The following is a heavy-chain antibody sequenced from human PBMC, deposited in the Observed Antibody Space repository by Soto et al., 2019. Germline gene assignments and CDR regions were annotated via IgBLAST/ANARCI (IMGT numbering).Heavy chain of an antibody. D-gene: IGHD6-13*01. Sequence: EVQLLESGENLVQPGGSLRLSCAASGFTFSNYAMNWVRQPPGKGLEWVSTISGSGGGAYYADSVKGRFTISRDNSKNTLYLQMNSLRGEDKAVYYCAKEGASSWYFFDYWGQGTLVTVSS. V-gene: IGHV3-23*01. CDR2: ISGSGGGA. J-gene: IGHJ4*02. CDR3: AKEGASSWYFFDY. CDR1: GFTFSNYA.